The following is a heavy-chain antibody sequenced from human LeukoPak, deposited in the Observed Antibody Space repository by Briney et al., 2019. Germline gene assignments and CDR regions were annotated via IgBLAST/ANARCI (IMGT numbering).Heavy chain of an antibody. Sequence: GRSLRLSCSASGFTFCSYAMQRVRPAPGKGLEGVAVISYDGSNKYYADSVKGRFTISRDNSKNTVYLQMNSLRVEDRAVYYWARVHSSGWYGSFDIWGQGTMLTVSS. CDR1: GFTFCSYA. J-gene: IGHJ3*02. CDR2: ISYDGSNK. CDR3: ARVHSSGWYGSFDI. V-gene: IGHV3-30*04. D-gene: IGHD6-13*01.